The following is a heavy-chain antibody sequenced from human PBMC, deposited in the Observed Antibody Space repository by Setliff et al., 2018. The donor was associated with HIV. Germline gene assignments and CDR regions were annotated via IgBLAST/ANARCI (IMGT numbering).Heavy chain of an antibody. CDR3: ARVPYRSAWFSGGHDAFDV. V-gene: IGHV1-18*01. J-gene: IGHJ3*01. D-gene: IGHD6-19*01. CDR2: ISGFNGNT. CDR1: GYSFARYG. Sequence: ASVKVSCKASGYSFARYGLSWVRQAPGQGLEWMGWISGFNGNTKYAQSFQDRVAMTTETATSKVYMELRTLRSDDTAVYYCARVPYRSAWFSGGHDAFDVWGQGTMVTVSS.